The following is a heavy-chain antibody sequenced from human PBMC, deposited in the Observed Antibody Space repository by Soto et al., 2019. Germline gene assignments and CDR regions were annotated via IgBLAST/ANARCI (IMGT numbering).Heavy chain of an antibody. V-gene: IGHV1-69*01. D-gene: IGHD2-2*01. J-gene: IGHJ6*02. CDR3: ASGEGYCSSTSCSTNYYYYGMDV. CDR1: GGTFSSYA. Sequence: QVQLVQSGAEVKKPGSSVKVSCKASGGTFSSYAISWVRQAPGQGLEWMGGIIPIFGTANYAQKFQGRVTITADESTSTAYMELISLRSEDTAVYYCASGEGYCSSTSCSTNYYYYGMDVWGQGTTVTVSS. CDR2: IIPIFGTA.